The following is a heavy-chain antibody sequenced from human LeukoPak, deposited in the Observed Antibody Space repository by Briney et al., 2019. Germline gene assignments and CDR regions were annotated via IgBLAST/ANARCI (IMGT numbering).Heavy chain of an antibody. V-gene: IGHV4-34*01. J-gene: IGHJ3*02. CDR2: INHSGST. CDR3: ARDRYCSGGSCAYDAFDI. CDR1: GGSFSGYY. Sequence: SETLSLTCAVYGGSFSGYYWSWIRQTPGKGLEWIGEINHSGSTNYNPSLKSRVTISVDTSKNQFSLKLSSVTAADTAVYYCARDRYCSGGSCAYDAFDIWGQGTMVTVSS. D-gene: IGHD2-15*01.